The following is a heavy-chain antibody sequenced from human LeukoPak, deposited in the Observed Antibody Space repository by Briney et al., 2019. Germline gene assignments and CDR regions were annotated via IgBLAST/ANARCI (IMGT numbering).Heavy chain of an antibody. V-gene: IGHV3-15*01. Sequence: GGSLRLSCAASGFTFSNAWMSWVRQAPGKGLEWVGRIKSKTDGGTTDYAAPVKGRFTMSRDDSKNTLYLQINSLKTEDTAVYYCTTSAGAYSGSCQSDYWGQGTLVTVSS. CDR3: TTSAGAYSGSCQSDY. CDR2: IKSKTDGGTT. CDR1: GFTFSNAW. J-gene: IGHJ4*02. D-gene: IGHD1-26*01.